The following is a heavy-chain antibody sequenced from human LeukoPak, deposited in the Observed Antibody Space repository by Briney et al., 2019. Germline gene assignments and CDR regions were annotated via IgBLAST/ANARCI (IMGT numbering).Heavy chain of an antibody. J-gene: IGHJ4*02. CDR1: GFTFNNYA. CDR2: IHYSGST. V-gene: IGHV4-59*01. Sequence: PGGSLRLSCAASGFTFNNYAMNWVRQAPGKGLEWIGYIHYSGSTKYKSSLKSRVTISVDTSKNQFSLKLNSVTAADTAVYYCARGKEVITMLRGLKPGYYFDYWGQGTLVTVSS. D-gene: IGHD3-10*01. CDR3: ARGKEVITMLRGLKPGYYFDY.